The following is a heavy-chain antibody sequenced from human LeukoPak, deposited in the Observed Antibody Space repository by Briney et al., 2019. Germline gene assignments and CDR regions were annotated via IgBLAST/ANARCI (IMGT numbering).Heavy chain of an antibody. V-gene: IGHV4-59*01. CDR3: ARAATVTTYYYYYYYMDV. Sequence: PSETLSLTCTVSGGSISSYYWSWIRQPPGKGLEWIGYIYYSGSTNYNPSLKSRVTISVDTSKNQFSLKLSSVTAADTAVYYCARAATVTTYYYYYYYMDVWGKGTTVTVPS. CDR1: GGSISSYY. D-gene: IGHD4-11*01. J-gene: IGHJ6*03. CDR2: IYYSGST.